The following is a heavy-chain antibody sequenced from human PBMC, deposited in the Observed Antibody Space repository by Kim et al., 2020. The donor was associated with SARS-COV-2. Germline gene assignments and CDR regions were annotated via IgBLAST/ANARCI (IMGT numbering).Heavy chain of an antibody. D-gene: IGHD3-10*01. J-gene: IGHJ3*02. V-gene: IGHV1-18*01. Sequence: ASVKVSCKASGYTFTSYGISWVRQAPGQGLEWMGWISAYNGNTNYAQKLQGRVTMTTDTSTSTAYMELRSLRSDDTAVYYCARDFSGIRNVYYGSGSYPGDAFDIWGQGTMVTVSS. CDR1: GYTFTSYG. CDR2: ISAYNGNT. CDR3: ARDFSGIRNVYYGSGSYPGDAFDI.